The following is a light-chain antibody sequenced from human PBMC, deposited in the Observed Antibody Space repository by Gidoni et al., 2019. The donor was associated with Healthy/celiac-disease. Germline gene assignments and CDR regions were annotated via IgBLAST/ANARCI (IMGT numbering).Light chain of an antibody. CDR2: GKN. J-gene: IGLJ3*02. Sequence: SSELTQDPAVSVALGQTVRITCQGDSLRSYYASWYQQKPGPAPVLVIYGKNNRPSGIPDRFSGSSSGNTASLTITGAQAEDEADYYCNSRDSSGNHRGWVFGGGTKLTVL. V-gene: IGLV3-19*01. CDR3: NSRDSSGNHRGWV. CDR1: SLRSYY.